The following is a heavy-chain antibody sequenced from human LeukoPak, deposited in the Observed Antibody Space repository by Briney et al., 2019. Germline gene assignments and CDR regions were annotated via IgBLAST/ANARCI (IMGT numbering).Heavy chain of an antibody. CDR1: GFTFSSYA. CDR2: ISGSGGST. V-gene: IGHV3-23*01. CDR3: AKGGYVDPDYYYYYGMDV. D-gene: IGHD1-1*01. Sequence: GGSLRLSCAASGFTFSSYAMSWARQAPGKGLEWVSGISGSGGSTYYADSVKGRFTISRDNSKNTLYLQMNSLRAEDTAVYYCAKGGYVDPDYYYYYGMDVWGQGTTVTVSS. J-gene: IGHJ6*02.